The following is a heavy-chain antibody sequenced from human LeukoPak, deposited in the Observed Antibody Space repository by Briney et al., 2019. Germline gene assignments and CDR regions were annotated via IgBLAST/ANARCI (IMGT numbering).Heavy chain of an antibody. V-gene: IGHV3-11*06. CDR1: GFNFSDYY. CDR2: ISSSSSYT. CDR3: ARDSPTPVS. Sequence: GGSLRLSCAASGFNFSDYYMSWIRPAPGKGLAWISFISSSSSYTNYADSVKGRFTISRDNAKNSLYLQMNSLRAEDTAVYYCARDSPTPVSWGQGTLVTVSS. J-gene: IGHJ5*02.